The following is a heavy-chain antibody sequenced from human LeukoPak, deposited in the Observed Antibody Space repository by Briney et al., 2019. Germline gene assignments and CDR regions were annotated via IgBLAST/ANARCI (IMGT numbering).Heavy chain of an antibody. CDR3: ARAQSGPDPFDY. CDR1: GFTFSSYW. CDR2: INSDGRST. V-gene: IGHV3-74*01. J-gene: IGHJ4*02. Sequence: GGSLRLSCAAFGFTFSSYWMHWVRQAPGKGLVWVSRINSDGRSTIYADSVKGRFTISRDNAKNTLNLQMNSLGAEDTAVYYCARAQSGPDPFDYWGQGTLVTVSS.